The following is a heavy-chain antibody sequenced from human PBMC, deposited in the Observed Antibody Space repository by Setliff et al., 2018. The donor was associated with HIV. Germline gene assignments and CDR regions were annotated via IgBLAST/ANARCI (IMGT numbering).Heavy chain of an antibody. J-gene: IGHJ6*02. Sequence: PWGSLRLSCAASGFTFSSYGMYWVRQAPGKGLEWVAVIWYDGSNKYYSDSVKGRFTISRDNRKNSLFLQMNSLRAEDTAFYYCAKDTYTNGWHTSNFCHYGLEVWGQGTTVTVSS. CDR1: GFTFSSYG. CDR3: AKDTYTNGWHTSNFCHYGLEV. D-gene: IGHD6-19*01. V-gene: IGHV3-33*03. CDR2: IWYDGSNK.